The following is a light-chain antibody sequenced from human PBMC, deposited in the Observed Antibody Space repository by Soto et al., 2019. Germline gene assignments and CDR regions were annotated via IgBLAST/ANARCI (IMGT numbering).Light chain of an antibody. CDR1: SSDVGRYNY. Sequence: QSVLTQPPSASGSPGQSVTISCTGTSSDVGRYNYVSWYQQHPGKAPKLMISEVNKRASGVPDRFSGSKSGNTASLTVSGLQAEDEADYYCSSYAGTPFVFGNGTKVXXL. CDR2: EVN. V-gene: IGLV2-8*01. J-gene: IGLJ1*01. CDR3: SSYAGTPFV.